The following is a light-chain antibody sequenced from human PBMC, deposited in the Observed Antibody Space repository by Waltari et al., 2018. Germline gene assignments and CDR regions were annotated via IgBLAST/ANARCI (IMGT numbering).Light chain of an antibody. CDR2: EDT. CDR3: CSYAGSNTGYV. Sequence: QSALTQPASVSGSPGPSITISCTGTSSDVGSYNLVSWYQQRPDKAPKLIIYEDTKRPSGVSARFSGSKSGNTASLTISGLQAEDEADYSCCSYAGSNTGYVFGTGTKVTVL. V-gene: IGLV2-23*01. CDR1: SSDVGSYNL. J-gene: IGLJ1*01.